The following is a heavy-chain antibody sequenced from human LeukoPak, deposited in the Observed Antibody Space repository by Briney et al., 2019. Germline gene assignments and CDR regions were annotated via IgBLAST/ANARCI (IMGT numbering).Heavy chain of an antibody. CDR3: ARDFYYSDSSGYYPEGYYYYYMDV. CDR1: GYTFTSYG. V-gene: IGHV1-18*01. D-gene: IGHD3-22*01. J-gene: IGHJ6*03. Sequence: ASVKVSCKASGYTFTSYGISWVRQAPGQGIEWMGWISAYNGNTNHAQKLQGRVTMTTDTSTSTAYMELRSLRSDDTAVYYCARDFYYSDSSGYYPEGYYYYYMDVWGKGTTVTVSS. CDR2: ISAYNGNT.